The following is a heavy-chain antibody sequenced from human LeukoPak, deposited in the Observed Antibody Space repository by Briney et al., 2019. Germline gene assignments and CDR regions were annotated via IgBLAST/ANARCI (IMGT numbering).Heavy chain of an antibody. CDR1: GGSFSGYY. D-gene: IGHD2-2*01. J-gene: IGHJ6*03. CDR3: ARPSLRYCSSTSCYGASGYYYMDV. V-gene: IGHV4-34*01. CDR2: INHSGST. Sequence: SETLSLTCAVYGGSFSGYYWSWIRQPPGKGLEWIGEINHSGSTNYNPSLKSRVTISADTSKNQFSLKLSSVTAADTAVYYCARPSLRYCSSTSCYGASGYYYMDVWGKGTTVTISS.